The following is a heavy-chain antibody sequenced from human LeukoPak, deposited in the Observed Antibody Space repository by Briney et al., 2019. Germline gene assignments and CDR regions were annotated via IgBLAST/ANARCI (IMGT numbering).Heavy chain of an antibody. CDR2: ISSRGDII. CDR3: ARHIMEFTTATYDC. Sequence: PGRSLRLSCAASGFTFSDYFFSWVRQAPGKGPEWVSYISSRGDIIHYADAVKGRFTISRDNAENSLYLQMNSLRAEDTAMYYCARHIMEFTTATYDCWGQGTLVTVSS. D-gene: IGHD3-22*01. V-gene: IGHV3-11*01. CDR1: GFTFSDYF. J-gene: IGHJ4*02.